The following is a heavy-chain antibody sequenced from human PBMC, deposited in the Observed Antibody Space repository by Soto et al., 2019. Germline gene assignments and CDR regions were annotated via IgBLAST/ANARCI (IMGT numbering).Heavy chain of an antibody. Sequence: LRLSCAASGFTFDDYAMHWVRQAPGKGLEWVSGISWNSGSIGYADSVKGRFTISRDNAKNSLYLQMNSLRAEDTALYYCAKDNRIAVAGIFDYWGQGTLVTVSS. CDR3: AKDNRIAVAGIFDY. CDR1: GFTFDDYA. CDR2: ISWNSGSI. V-gene: IGHV3-9*01. J-gene: IGHJ4*02. D-gene: IGHD6-19*01.